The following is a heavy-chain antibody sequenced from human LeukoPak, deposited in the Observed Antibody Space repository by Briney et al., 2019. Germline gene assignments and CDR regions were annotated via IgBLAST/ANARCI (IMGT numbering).Heavy chain of an antibody. CDR2: INHSGST. J-gene: IGHJ4*02. D-gene: IGHD4-17*01. CDR3: ARVLRPHGDYFDY. CDR1: GGSFSGYY. Sequence: KPSETLSLTCAAYGGSFSGYYWSWIRQPPGKGLEWIGEINHSGSTNYNPSLKSRVTISVDTSKNQFSLKLSSVTAADTAVYYCARVLRPHGDYFDYWGQGTLVTVSS. V-gene: IGHV4-34*01.